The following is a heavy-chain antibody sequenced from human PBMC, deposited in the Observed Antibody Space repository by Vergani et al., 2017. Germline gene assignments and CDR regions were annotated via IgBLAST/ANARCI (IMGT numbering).Heavy chain of an antibody. CDR3: ARVLVVPYYYDSSGYYYALEYYGMDV. Sequence: EVQLVESGGGLVQPGGSLRLSCAASGFTFSSYWMHWVRQAPGKGLVWVSRINSDGSSTSYADSVKGRFTISRDNAKNTLYLQMNSLRAEDTAVYYCARVLVVPYYYDSSGYYYALEYYGMDVWGQGTTVTVSS. D-gene: IGHD3-22*01. CDR1: GFTFSSYW. V-gene: IGHV3-74*01. J-gene: IGHJ6*02. CDR2: INSDGSST.